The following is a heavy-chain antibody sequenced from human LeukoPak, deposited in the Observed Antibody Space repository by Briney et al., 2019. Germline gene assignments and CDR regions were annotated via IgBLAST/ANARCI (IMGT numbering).Heavy chain of an antibody. CDR3: ARDLGGIAAADHFDY. V-gene: IGHV1-8*01. CDR1: GYTFNNYD. CDR2: MNPNSGNT. Sequence: ASVKVSCKASGYTFNNYDINWVRQATGQGLEWMGWMNPNSGNTGYAQRFQGRVTMTRDTSISTAYMELTSLRSDDTAVYYCARDLGGIAAADHFDYWGQGTLVTVSS. D-gene: IGHD6-13*01. J-gene: IGHJ4*02.